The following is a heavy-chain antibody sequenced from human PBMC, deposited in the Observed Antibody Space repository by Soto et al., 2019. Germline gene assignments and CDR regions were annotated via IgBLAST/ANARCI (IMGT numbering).Heavy chain of an antibody. CDR2: ISATGGNI. Sequence: GGSLRLSCAASGFTFSNAWMSWVRQAPGKGLEWVATISATGGNIEYTDSLKGRFTISRDNSKNTLYLQLNGLTSDDTAVHYCAKVAGGLGYFDLWGRGTLVTVSS. D-gene: IGHD3-16*01. CDR1: GFTFSNAW. J-gene: IGHJ2*01. V-gene: IGHV3-23*01. CDR3: AKVAGGLGYFDL.